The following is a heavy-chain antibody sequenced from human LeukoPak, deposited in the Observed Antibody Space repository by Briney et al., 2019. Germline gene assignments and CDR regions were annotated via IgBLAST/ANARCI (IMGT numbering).Heavy chain of an antibody. Sequence: PGGSLRLSCAASGFKFSDHYIDWVRQAPGKGLEWVGRSRNKASSYTTEYAASVEGRFTISRDVSESSLYLQMSSLRAEDTAVYYCAKTRAAAGIPRDYFDYWGQGTLATVSS. D-gene: IGHD6-13*01. CDR2: SRNKASSYTT. CDR3: AKTRAAAGIPRDYFDY. J-gene: IGHJ4*02. V-gene: IGHV3-72*01. CDR1: GFKFSDHY.